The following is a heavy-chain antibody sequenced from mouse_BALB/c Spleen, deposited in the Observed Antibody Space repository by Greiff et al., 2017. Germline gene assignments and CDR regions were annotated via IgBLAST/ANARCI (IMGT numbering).Heavy chain of an antibody. CDR2: IYPSDSYT. CDR1: GYTFTSYW. V-gene: IGHV1-69*02. J-gene: IGHJ3*01. D-gene: IGHD2-3*01. Sequence: VKLQQPGAELVRPGASVKLSCKASGYTFTSYWINWVKQRPGQGLEWIGNIYPSDSYTNYNQKFKDKATLTVDKSSSTAYMQLSSPTSEDSAVYYCTREGIYDGYCAYWGQGTLVTVSA. CDR3: TREGIYDGYCAY.